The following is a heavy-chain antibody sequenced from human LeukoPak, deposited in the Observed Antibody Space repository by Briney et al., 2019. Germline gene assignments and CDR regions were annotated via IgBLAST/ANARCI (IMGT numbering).Heavy chain of an antibody. V-gene: IGHV3-11*04. Sequence: GGSLRLSCAASGFTFSDYYMSWMRQAPGKGLEWISYLSSSGSTRYYADSVKGRFTISRDNAKNSLYLQMNSLRAEDTAVYYCARDPMITFGFDYWGQGTLVTVSS. CDR3: ARDPMITFGFDY. CDR1: GFTFSDYY. CDR2: LSSSGSTR. J-gene: IGHJ4*02. D-gene: IGHD3-16*01.